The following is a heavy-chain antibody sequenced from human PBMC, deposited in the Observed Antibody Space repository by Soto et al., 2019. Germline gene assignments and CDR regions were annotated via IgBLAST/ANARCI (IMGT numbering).Heavy chain of an antibody. CDR1: GYTFTSYG. V-gene: IGHV1-18*01. CDR2: ISAYNGNT. J-gene: IGHJ5*02. Sequence: VKVSCKASGYTFTSYGISWVRQAPGQGLEWMGWISAYNGNTNYAQKLQGRVTMTTDTSTSTAYMELRSLRSDDTAVYYCARDVTAAAANNWFDPWGQGTLVTVSS. CDR3: ARDVTAAAANNWFDP. D-gene: IGHD6-13*01.